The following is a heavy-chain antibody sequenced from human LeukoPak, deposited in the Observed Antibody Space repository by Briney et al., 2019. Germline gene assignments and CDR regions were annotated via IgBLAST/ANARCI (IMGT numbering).Heavy chain of an antibody. CDR2: LNKDGIEK. CDR1: GFTFRYHW. V-gene: IGHV3-7*01. J-gene: IGHJ4*02. CDR3: ARDER. Sequence: PGGSLRPSCAASGFTFRYHWMSWVRQAPGKGLEWVATLNKDGIEKYYVDSVKGRFTISRDNAKNSLYLQMNSLRAEDTAVYYCARDERWGQGTLVTVSS.